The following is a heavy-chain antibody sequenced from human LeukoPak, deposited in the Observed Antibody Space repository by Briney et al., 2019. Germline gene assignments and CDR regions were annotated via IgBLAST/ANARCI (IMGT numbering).Heavy chain of an antibody. J-gene: IGHJ4*02. Sequence: GGSLRLSCAASGFTLSSYGMHWVRQAPGKGLEWVAVISYDGSNKYYADSVKGRFTISTDNSKNTLYLQMNSLRAEDTSVYYCAKTQGSGSYYKDWGQGTLVTVSS. CDR3: AKTQGSGSYYKD. V-gene: IGHV3-30*18. CDR1: GFTLSSYG. D-gene: IGHD3-10*01. CDR2: ISYDGSNK.